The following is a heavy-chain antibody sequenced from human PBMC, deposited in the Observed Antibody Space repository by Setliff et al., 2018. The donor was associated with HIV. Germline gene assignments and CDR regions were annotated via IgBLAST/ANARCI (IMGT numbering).Heavy chain of an antibody. CDR2: ISDSGNT. Sequence: SETLSLTCNVSGDSISSGRYFWTWIRQPPGKGLEWIGYISDSGNTYYNPSLKSRVTISVDTSKNQFSLKLSSVPAADTAVYYCARGRSGSSYEFDYWGQGTLVTVSS. CDR1: GDSISSGRYF. V-gene: IGHV4-31*03. D-gene: IGHD1-26*01. J-gene: IGHJ4*02. CDR3: ARGRSGSSYEFDY.